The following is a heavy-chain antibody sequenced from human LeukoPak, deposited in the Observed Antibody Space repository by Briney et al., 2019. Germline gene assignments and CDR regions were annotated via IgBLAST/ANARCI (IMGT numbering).Heavy chain of an antibody. D-gene: IGHD4-17*01. CDR3: ARVSYGDYFDY. J-gene: IGHJ4*02. Sequence: SETLSLTCTVSGGSISSYYWSWIRQPPGKGLEWIGYIYYSGSTNYNPSLKSRVTISVDTSKNQFSLKLSSATAADTAVYYCARVSYGDYFDYWGQGTLVTVSS. V-gene: IGHV4-59*01. CDR1: GGSISSYY. CDR2: IYYSGST.